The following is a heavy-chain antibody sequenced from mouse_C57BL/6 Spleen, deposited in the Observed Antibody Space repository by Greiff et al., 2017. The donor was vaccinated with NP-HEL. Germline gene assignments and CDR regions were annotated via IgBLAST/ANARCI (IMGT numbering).Heavy chain of an antibody. D-gene: IGHD1-1*01. CDR3: ARHEEEGGRDGWYFDV. J-gene: IGHJ1*03. CDR1: GYTFTEYT. Sequence: QVQLKQSGAELVKPGASVKLSCKASGYTFTEYTIHWVKQRSGQGLEWIGWFYPGSGSIKYNEKFKDKATLTADKSSSTVYMELSRLTSEDSAVYFCARHEEEGGRDGWYFDVWGTGTTVTVSS. V-gene: IGHV1-62-2*01. CDR2: FYPGSGSI.